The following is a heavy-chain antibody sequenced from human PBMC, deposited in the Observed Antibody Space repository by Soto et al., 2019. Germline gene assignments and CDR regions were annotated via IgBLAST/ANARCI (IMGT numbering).Heavy chain of an antibody. D-gene: IGHD3-16*02. CDR3: ARGRNYDYVLGSYRNTPWPLYFDL. CDR1: GGTFSSYA. J-gene: IGHJ2*01. CDR2: IIPIFGTA. Sequence: QVQLVQSGAEVKKPGSSVKVSCKASGGTFSSYAISWVRQAPGQGLEWMGGIIPIFGTANYAQKFQGRVTITADESTSTAYIELSSLRSEDTAVYYCARGRNYDYVLGSYRNTPWPLYFDLWGRGTLVTVSS. V-gene: IGHV1-69*01.